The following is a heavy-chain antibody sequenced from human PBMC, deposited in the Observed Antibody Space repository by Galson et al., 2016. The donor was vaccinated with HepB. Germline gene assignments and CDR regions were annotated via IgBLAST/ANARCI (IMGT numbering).Heavy chain of an antibody. CDR1: GSSFTGYY. CDR3: ARVERTSTWYVIWFHP. J-gene: IGHJ5*02. D-gene: IGHD6-13*01. Sequence: SVKVSCKASGSSFTGYYIHWVRQAPGQGLEWMGWINPNNGVTKYTQKFRDRVIMTRDTSVSTAYMELSRLTYDDTAVYYCARVERTSTWYVIWFHPWGQGTLVTVSS. CDR2: INPNNGVT. V-gene: IGHV1-2*02.